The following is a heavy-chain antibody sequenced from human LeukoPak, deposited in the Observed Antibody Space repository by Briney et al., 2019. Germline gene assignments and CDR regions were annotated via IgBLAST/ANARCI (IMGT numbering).Heavy chain of an antibody. Sequence: GGSLRLSCAASGFTFSDYTMNWVRQAPGKGLQWVSSITNAGLYIYYADSVKGRFTISRDNAKNSLYLQMNSLRAEDTAVYSCARGDPQAQVTYWGQGTLVTVSS. V-gene: IGHV3-21*01. D-gene: IGHD4-11*01. CDR2: ITNAGLYI. CDR1: GFTFSDYT. J-gene: IGHJ4*02. CDR3: ARGDPQAQVTY.